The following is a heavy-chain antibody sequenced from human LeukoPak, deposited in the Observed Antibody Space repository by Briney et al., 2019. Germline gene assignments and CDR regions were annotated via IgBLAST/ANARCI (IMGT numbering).Heavy chain of an antibody. D-gene: IGHD3-10*01. J-gene: IGHJ6*03. V-gene: IGHV3-21*01. CDR3: ARVYGSGNYYMDV. CDR1: GFTFSSYS. CDR2: ISSSSSYI. Sequence: PGGSLRLSCAASGFTFSSYSMNWVRQAPGKGLKWVSSISSSSSYIYYADSVKGRFTISRDNAKNSLYLQMNSLRAEDTAVYYCARVYGSGNYYMDVWGKGTTVTVSS.